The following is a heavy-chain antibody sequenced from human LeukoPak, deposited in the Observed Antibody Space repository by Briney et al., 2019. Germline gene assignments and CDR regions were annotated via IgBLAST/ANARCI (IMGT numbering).Heavy chain of an antibody. CDR1: GFTFSSYE. CDR3: ARDPRGYSYGYRPFYYFDY. J-gene: IGHJ4*02. D-gene: IGHD5-18*01. V-gene: IGHV3-48*03. CDR2: ISSSGSTI. Sequence: PGGSLRLSCAASGFTFSSYEMNWVRQAPGKGLEWVSYISSSGSTIYYADSVKGRFTISRDNAKNSLYLQMNSLRDEDTAVYYCARDPRGYSYGYRPFYYFDYWGQGTLVTVSS.